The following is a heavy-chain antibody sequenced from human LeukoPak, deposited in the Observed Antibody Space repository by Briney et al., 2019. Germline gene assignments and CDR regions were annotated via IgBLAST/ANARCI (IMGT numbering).Heavy chain of an antibody. CDR3: ARVEAFGDYYYYGMDV. J-gene: IGHJ6*02. D-gene: IGHD3-10*01. CDR1: GFTFSSYA. CDR2: ISYDGSNK. Sequence: GGSLRLSCAASGFTFSSYAMHWVRQAPGKGLEWVAVISYDGSNKYYADSVKGRFTISRDNSKNTLYLQMNSLRAEDTAVYYCARVEAFGDYYYYGMDVWGQGTTVTVSS. V-gene: IGHV3-30*04.